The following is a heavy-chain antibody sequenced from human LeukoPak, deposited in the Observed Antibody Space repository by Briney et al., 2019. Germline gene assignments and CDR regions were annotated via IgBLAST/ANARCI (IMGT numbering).Heavy chain of an antibody. CDR3: ATTSGFWSGGGGI. J-gene: IGHJ4*02. V-gene: IGHV1-2*02. Sequence: SVKVSCKASGYTFTGYYIHWVRQAPGQGLEWMGWINPNSGGTKYAQKFQGRVTMTRDTSITTAYMDLSRLTFDDTAIYYCATTSGFWSGGGGIWGQGTLVTVSS. CDR2: INPNSGGT. CDR1: GYTFTGYY. D-gene: IGHD3-3*01.